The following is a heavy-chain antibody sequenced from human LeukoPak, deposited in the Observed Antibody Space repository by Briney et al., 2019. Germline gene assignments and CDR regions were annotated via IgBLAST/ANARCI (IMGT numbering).Heavy chain of an antibody. Sequence: GGSLRLSCAASGFTFSSFATSWVRQAPGKGLDWVSGISASGGSTYYADSVKGRFTISRDNSKNTLYLQMNSLRSEDTAVYYCAKGFYDNSASGVFDIWGQGTMVTVSP. V-gene: IGHV3-23*01. CDR1: GFTFSSFA. D-gene: IGHD3-22*01. CDR2: ISASGGST. CDR3: AKGFYDNSASGVFDI. J-gene: IGHJ3*02.